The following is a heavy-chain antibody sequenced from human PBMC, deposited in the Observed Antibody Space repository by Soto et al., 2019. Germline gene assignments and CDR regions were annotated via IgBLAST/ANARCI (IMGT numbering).Heavy chain of an antibody. D-gene: IGHD5-12*01. V-gene: IGHV3-23*01. CDR3: EGSWP. CDR2: ISGSSDRT. CDR1: GFTIRNYA. J-gene: IGHJ3*01. Sequence: EVQMLESGGALVQPGGSLRPSCAASGFTIRNYAMSWVRQAPGQALGWVSGISGSSDRTYYADSVKCRFTISKDTSRNTLYLQMISLRVEDTAVYHCEGSWPWGKWTMVTVSS.